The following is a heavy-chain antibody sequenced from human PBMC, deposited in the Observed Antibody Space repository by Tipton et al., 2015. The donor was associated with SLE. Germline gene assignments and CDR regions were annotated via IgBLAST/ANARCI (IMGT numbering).Heavy chain of an antibody. V-gene: IGHV3-9*01. CDR2: ISWNSGSI. Sequence: RSLRLSCAASGFTFDDYAMHWVRQTPGKGLEWVSGISWNSGSIGYADSVKGRFTISRDNAKNSLYLQIDSLRAEDTALYYCARAPPSISSSGYYYYYMDVWGKGTTVTVSS. CDR3: ARAPPSISSSGYYYYYMDV. D-gene: IGHD6-13*01. J-gene: IGHJ6*03. CDR1: GFTFDDYA.